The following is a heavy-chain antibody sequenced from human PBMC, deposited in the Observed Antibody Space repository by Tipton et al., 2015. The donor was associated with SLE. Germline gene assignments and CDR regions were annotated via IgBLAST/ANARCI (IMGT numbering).Heavy chain of an antibody. CDR3: ARMFGGYDDFYYNGMDV. Sequence: SLRLSCVASGFTFSTYTMNWVRQAPGKGLEWVSSISSSSDYIYYADSVKGRFTISRDNGKRTLYLQMNSLRAEDTAIYYCARMFGGYDDFYYNGMDVWGQGTTVTVSS. J-gene: IGHJ6*02. CDR1: GFTFSTYT. V-gene: IGHV3-21*01. CDR2: ISSSSDYI. D-gene: IGHD5-12*01.